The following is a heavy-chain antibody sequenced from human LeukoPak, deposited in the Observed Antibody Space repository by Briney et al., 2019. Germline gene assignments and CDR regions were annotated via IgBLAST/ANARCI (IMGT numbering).Heavy chain of an antibody. Sequence: PGMSLRLSCAASGFTCSSYAMHWVRQAPGKGLVWVAVISYDGSNKYYADSVKGRFTISRDNPRDTLYLQMSSLRAEDTAVYYCAPDLRGADWSLDDWGQGTLVTVSS. V-gene: IGHV3-30-3*01. D-gene: IGHD3-9*01. J-gene: IGHJ4*02. CDR3: APDLRGADWSLDD. CDR2: ISYDGSNK. CDR1: GFTCSSYA.